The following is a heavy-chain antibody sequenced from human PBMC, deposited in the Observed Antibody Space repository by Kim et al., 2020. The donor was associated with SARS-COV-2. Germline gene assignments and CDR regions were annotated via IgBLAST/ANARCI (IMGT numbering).Heavy chain of an antibody. V-gene: IGHV4-4*02. J-gene: IGHJ4*02. Sequence: SETLSLTCAVSGGSISSSNWWSWVRQPPGKGLEWIGEIYHSGSTNYNPSLKSRVTISVDKSKNQFSLKLSSVTAADTAVYYCARDLYCSGGSCYALGYWGQGTLVTVSS. CDR3: ARDLYCSGGSCYALGY. CDR1: GGSISSSNW. D-gene: IGHD2-15*01. CDR2: IYHSGST.